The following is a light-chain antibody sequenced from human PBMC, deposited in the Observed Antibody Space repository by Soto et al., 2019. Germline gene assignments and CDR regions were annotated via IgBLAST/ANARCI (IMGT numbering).Light chain of an antibody. Sequence: EIVLTQSPATLSLSPGERATLSCRASQSVSSYLAWYQQKPGQAPRLLIYDASNRATGIPARFSGSGSGTDFTLTISSLQSEDFAVYYCQQYDNWPWTFGQGTKVGIK. V-gene: IGKV3-11*01. J-gene: IGKJ1*01. CDR2: DAS. CDR1: QSVSSY. CDR3: QQYDNWPWT.